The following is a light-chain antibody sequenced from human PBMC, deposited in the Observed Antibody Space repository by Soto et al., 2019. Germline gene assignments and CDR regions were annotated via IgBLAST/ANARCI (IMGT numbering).Light chain of an antibody. Sequence: QSALTQPPSVSGAPGQRVTISCTGSSPNIGAGYDVHWYQQLPRTAPKLLISDNNNRPSGVPDRFSGSKSGTSASLAITGLQAEDEADYYCQSYDSSLSASVFGGGTKLTVL. CDR2: DNN. CDR3: QSYDSSLSASV. J-gene: IGLJ3*02. V-gene: IGLV1-40*01. CDR1: SPNIGAGYD.